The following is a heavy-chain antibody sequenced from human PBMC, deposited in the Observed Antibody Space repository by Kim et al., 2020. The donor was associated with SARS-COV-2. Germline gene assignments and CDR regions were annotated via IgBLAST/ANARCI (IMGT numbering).Heavy chain of an antibody. CDR1: GFTFSSYA. CDR3: AKVSSYYDILTGYYFDY. D-gene: IGHD3-9*01. CDR2: ISGSGGST. V-gene: IGHV3-23*01. J-gene: IGHJ4*02. Sequence: GGSLRLSFAASGFTFSSYAMSWVRQAPGKGLEWVSAISGSGGSTYYADSVKGRFTISRDNSKNTLYLQMNSLRAEDTAVYYCAKVSSYYDILTGYYFDYWGQGTLVTVSS.